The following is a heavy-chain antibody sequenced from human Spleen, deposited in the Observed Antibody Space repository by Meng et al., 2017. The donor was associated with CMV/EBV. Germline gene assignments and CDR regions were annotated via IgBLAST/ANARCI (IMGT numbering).Heavy chain of an antibody. J-gene: IGHJ6*02. Sequence: SETLSLTCTVSGYSISSGYYWGWIRQPPGKGLEWIGSIYHSGSTYYNPSLNSRVTISVDTSKNQFSLRLTSVTAADTAVYYCARGRGSGSYFYYYYGMDVWGQGTTVTVSS. D-gene: IGHD3-10*01. V-gene: IGHV4-38-2*02. CDR2: IYHSGST. CDR1: GYSISSGYY. CDR3: ARGRGSGSYFYYYYGMDV.